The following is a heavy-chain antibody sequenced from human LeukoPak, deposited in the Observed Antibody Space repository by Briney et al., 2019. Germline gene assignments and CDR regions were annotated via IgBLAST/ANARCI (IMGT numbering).Heavy chain of an antibody. J-gene: IGHJ5*02. CDR1: GGSFSGYY. CDR2: INHSGST. D-gene: IGHD3-10*01. Sequence: SETLSLTCAVYGGSFSGYYWSWMRQPPGKGLEWIGEINHSGSTNYNPSLKSRVTISVDTSKNQFSLKLSSVTAADTAVYYCARGRGITMVRGSNRFVDPWGQGTLVTVSS. CDR3: ARGRGITMVRGSNRFVDP. V-gene: IGHV4-34*01.